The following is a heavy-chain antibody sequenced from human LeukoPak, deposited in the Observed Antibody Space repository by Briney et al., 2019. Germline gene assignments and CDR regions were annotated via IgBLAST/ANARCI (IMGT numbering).Heavy chain of an antibody. J-gene: IGHJ4*02. CDR1: GGSFSGYY. CDR3: ARGVKQWLGTPSNY. CDR2: INHSGST. V-gene: IGHV4-34*01. Sequence: SETLSLTCAVYGGSFSGYYWSWIRQPPGKGLEWIGEINHSGSTNYNPSLKSRVTISVDTSKNQFSLKLSSVTAADTAVYYCARGVKQWLGTPSNYWGQGTLVTVSS. D-gene: IGHD6-19*01.